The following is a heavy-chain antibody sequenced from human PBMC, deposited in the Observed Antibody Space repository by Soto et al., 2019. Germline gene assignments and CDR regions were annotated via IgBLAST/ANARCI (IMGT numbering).Heavy chain of an antibody. CDR3: ASADRPQSEPYYYYGMDV. J-gene: IGHJ6*02. CDR2: INPSGGST. V-gene: IGHV1-46*01. CDR1: GYTFTSYY. Sequence: ASVKVSCKASGYTFTSYYMHWVRQAPGQGLEWMGIINPSGGSTSYAQKFQGRVTMTRDTSTSTVYMELSSLRSEDTAVYYCASADRPQSEPYYYYGMDVWGQGTTVTVSS.